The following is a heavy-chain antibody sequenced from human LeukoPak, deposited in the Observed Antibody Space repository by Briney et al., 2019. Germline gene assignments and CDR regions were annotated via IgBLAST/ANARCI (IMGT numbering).Heavy chain of an antibody. J-gene: IGHJ1*01. Sequence: KPSETLSLTCAVYGGSFSGYYWGWIRQPPGKGLEWIGSIYYSGSTYYNPSLKSRVTISVDTSKNQFSLKLSSVTAADTAVYYCARHEGSSSGWYGEYFQHWGQGTLVTVSS. CDR1: GGSFSGYY. D-gene: IGHD6-19*01. CDR2: IYYSGST. V-gene: IGHV4-39*01. CDR3: ARHEGSSSGWYGEYFQH.